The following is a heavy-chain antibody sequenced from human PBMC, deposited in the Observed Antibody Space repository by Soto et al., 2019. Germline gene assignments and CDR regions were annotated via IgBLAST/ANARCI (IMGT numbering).Heavy chain of an antibody. V-gene: IGHV3-66*01. CDR1: GFTVSSNY. CDR2: TYPGGTT. J-gene: IGHJ3*02. Sequence: EVQLVESGGGLVQPGGSLRLSCAASGFTVSSNYMSWVRQAPGRGLELVSVTYPGGTTHYADSVKGRFTISRDNSKNTMDLQMNSLRADDTAMYYCTREFRTSGSRDAVDIWGQGTVVTVSS. CDR3: TREFRTSGSRDAVDI. D-gene: IGHD1-26*01.